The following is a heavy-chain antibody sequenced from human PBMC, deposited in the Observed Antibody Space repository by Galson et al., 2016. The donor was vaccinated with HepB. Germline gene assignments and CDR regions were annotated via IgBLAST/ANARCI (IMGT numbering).Heavy chain of an antibody. CDR1: GFPFSSKW. V-gene: IGHV3-74*01. CDR2: INGDGTRT. D-gene: IGHD6-19*01. Sequence: SLRLSCAASGFPFSSKWMHWVRQAPGKGLVWVSRINGDGTRTNYADSVRGRFSISRDNAKNTLYLQMNSLRAEDTALYYCARDSGWEDYHGMDVWGQGTTVIVSS. J-gene: IGHJ6*02. CDR3: ARDSGWEDYHGMDV.